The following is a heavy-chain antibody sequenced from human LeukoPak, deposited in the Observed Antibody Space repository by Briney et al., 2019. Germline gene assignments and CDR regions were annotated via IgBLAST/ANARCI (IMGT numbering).Heavy chain of an antibody. V-gene: IGHV4-4*07. CDR2: IYTSGST. J-gene: IGHJ6*02. CDR3: ARDRVTTPLSYGMDV. CDR1: GGSFSGYY. D-gene: IGHD4-11*01. Sequence: SETLSLTCTVSGGSFSGYYWSWIRQPAGKGLEWIGRIYTSGSTNYNPSLKSRVTISVDTSKNQFSLKLSSVTAADTAVYYCARDRVTTPLSYGMDVWGQGTTVTVSS.